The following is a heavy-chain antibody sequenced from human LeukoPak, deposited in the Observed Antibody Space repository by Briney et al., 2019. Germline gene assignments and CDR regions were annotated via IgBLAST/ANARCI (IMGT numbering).Heavy chain of an antibody. J-gene: IGHJ4*02. D-gene: IGHD1/OR15-1a*01. Sequence: SETLSLTCTVSGGSISNYYWSWIRQRPGEGLEWIAYLHYSGSTNYNPSLKSRVTTSVDTSKKQFSLKLSSVTAADTAVYYCARSIAGTRSKFDYWGQGTLVTVSS. V-gene: IGHV4-59*08. CDR3: ARSIAGTRSKFDY. CDR1: GGSISNYY. CDR2: LHYSGST.